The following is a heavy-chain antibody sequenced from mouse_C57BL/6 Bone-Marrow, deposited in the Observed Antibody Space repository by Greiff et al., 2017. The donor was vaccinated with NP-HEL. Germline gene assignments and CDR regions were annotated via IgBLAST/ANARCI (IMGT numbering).Heavy chain of an antibody. CDR1: GYSITSGYY. CDR2: ISYDGSN. CDR3: ARGGYDYYWYFDV. J-gene: IGHJ1*03. D-gene: IGHD2-4*01. Sequence: EVQLVESGPGLVKPSQSLSLTCSVTGYSITSGYYWNWIRQFPGNKLEWMGYISYDGSNNYNPSLKNRISITRDTSKNQFFLKLNSVTTEDTATYYCARGGYDYYWYFDVWGTGTTVTVSS. V-gene: IGHV3-6*01.